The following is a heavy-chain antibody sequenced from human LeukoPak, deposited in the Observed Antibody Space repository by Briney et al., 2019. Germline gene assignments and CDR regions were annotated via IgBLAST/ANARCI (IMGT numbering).Heavy chain of an antibody. CDR1: GFTFSSYA. J-gene: IGHJ4*02. V-gene: IGHV3-30-3*01. CDR3: ARNQYYYDSSGYFALGY. Sequence: GGSLRLSCAASGFTFSSYAMHWVRQAPGKGLEWVAVISYDGSNKYYADSVKGRFTISGDNSKNTLYLQMNSLRAEDTAVYYCARNQYYYDSSGYFALGYWGQGTLVTVSS. CDR2: ISYDGSNK. D-gene: IGHD3-22*01.